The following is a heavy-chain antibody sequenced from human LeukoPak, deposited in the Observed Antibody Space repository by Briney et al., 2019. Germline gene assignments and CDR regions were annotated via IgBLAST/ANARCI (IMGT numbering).Heavy chain of an antibody. CDR3: ASSVNPMYYCEGNWFDP. V-gene: IGHV1-69*13. D-gene: IGHD3-22*01. CDR1: GGTFSSYA. J-gene: IGHJ5*02. Sequence: ASVKVSCKASGGTFSSYAISWVRQAPGQGLEWMGGIIPIFGTANYAQKFQGRVTITADESTSTAYMELSSLRSEDTAVYCCASSVNPMYYCEGNWFDPWGQGTLVTVSS. CDR2: IIPIFGTA.